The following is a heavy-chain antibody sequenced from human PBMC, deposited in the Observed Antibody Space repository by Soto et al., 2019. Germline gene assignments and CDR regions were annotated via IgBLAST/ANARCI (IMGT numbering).Heavy chain of an antibody. Sequence: QVHLVQSGGEVKKPGTSVKVSCKASGYTFNSHGISWVRQAPGQGLEWMGWINTYSGKTNYAQKFKARVTMTTTTPTNTTYLELRSLRSGDTAVYYCARGPGGATNPYYYYAMDVWGQGTPITVSS. D-gene: IGHD1-26*01. CDR2: INTYSGKT. V-gene: IGHV1-18*04. CDR1: GYTFNSHG. CDR3: ARGPGGATNPYYYYAMDV. J-gene: IGHJ6*01.